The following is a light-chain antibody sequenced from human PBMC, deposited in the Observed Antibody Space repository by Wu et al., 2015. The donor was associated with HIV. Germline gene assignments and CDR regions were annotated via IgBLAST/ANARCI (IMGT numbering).Light chain of an antibody. J-gene: IGKJ2*01. CDR3: QQSHDTPYT. V-gene: IGKV3-20*01. CDR1: QSVSSNY. CDR2: GVS. Sequence: EIVLTQSPGTLSLSPGERATLSCRASQSVSSNYLAWYQQKPGQAPRLVIYGVSSRATGIPDRFSGSGSGTDFTLTISRLEPEDFATYYCQQSHDTPYTFGQGTKVEIK.